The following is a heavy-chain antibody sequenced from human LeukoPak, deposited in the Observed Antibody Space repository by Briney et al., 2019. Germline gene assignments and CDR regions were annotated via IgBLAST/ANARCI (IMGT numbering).Heavy chain of an antibody. D-gene: IGHD2-2*01. V-gene: IGHV1-18*01. J-gene: IGHJ4*02. Sequence: ASVKVSCKASGYTFTSYGISWVRQAPGQGLEWMGWISAYNGNTNYAQKLQGRVTMTTDTSTSTACMELRSLRSDDTAVYYCARRLPVSSYFDYWGQGTLVTVSS. CDR1: GYTFTSYG. CDR3: ARRLPVSSYFDY. CDR2: ISAYNGNT.